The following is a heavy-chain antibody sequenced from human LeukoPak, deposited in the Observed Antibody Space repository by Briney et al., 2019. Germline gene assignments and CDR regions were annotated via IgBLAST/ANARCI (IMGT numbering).Heavy chain of an antibody. Sequence: KPGGSLRLSCAASGFTFSSYNMNWVRQAPGKGLEWVSSISSRSNYIYLADSLKGRFTISRDNAKNSLFLQMTSLRAEDTAVYYCARLTDGDYFDYWGQGTLVTVSS. CDR3: ARLTDGDYFDY. J-gene: IGHJ4*02. CDR1: GFTFSSYN. CDR2: ISSRSNYI. V-gene: IGHV3-21*04. D-gene: IGHD5-24*01.